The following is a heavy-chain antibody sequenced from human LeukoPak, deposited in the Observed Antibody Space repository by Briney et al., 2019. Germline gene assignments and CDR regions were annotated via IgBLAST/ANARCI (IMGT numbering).Heavy chain of an antibody. CDR1: GFTFDDYA. CDR3: AKARDTATVNYYGMDV. CDR2: ISWNSGRI. D-gene: IGHD5-18*01. V-gene: IGHV3-9*01. J-gene: IGHJ6*02. Sequence: GRSLRLSCAASGFTFDDYAMHWVRHAPGKGLEWVSGISWNSGRIGYADSVKGRFTVSRDNGKNSLFLQMDSLRVEDTALYYCAKARDTATVNYYGMDVWGQGTTVTVSS.